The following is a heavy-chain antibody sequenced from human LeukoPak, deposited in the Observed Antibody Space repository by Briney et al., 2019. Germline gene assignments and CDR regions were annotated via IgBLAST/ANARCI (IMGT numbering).Heavy chain of an antibody. Sequence: SETLSLTCTVSGGSISRGSYYWPWIRQPPGKGREWIWCIYYSGSTYYNPSLKSRVRISVDTSKNQFSLKLSSVTATDRVVYYCARPSRSYGGNSGVVAFDIWGQGTMVTVSS. CDR3: ARPSRSYGGNSGVVAFDI. J-gene: IGHJ3*02. V-gene: IGHV4-39*01. CDR2: IYYSGST. D-gene: IGHD4-23*01. CDR1: GGSISRGSYY.